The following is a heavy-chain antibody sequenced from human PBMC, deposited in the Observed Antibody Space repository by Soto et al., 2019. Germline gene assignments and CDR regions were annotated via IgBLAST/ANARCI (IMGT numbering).Heavy chain of an antibody. D-gene: IGHD5-12*01. CDR3: ARGRVATIRRYYYGMDV. Sequence: QVQLQQWGAGLLKPSETLSLTCAVYGGSFSGYYWSWIRQPPGKGLEWIGEINHSGSTNYNPSLKSRVTISVDTSKNQFSLKLSSVTAADTAVYYCARGRVATIRRYYYGMDVWGQGTTVTVSS. CDR1: GGSFSGYY. V-gene: IGHV4-34*01. CDR2: INHSGST. J-gene: IGHJ6*02.